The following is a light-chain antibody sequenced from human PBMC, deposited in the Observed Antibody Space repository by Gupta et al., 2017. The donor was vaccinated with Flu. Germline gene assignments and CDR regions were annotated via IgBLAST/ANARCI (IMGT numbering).Light chain of an antibody. CDR1: QGIINN. V-gene: IGKV1-16*01. CDR3: QQENSYPPT. CDR2: DAS. Sequence: PSSLSASVGDRVTITCRASQGIINNLAWFQQKPGQAPKSLIHDASSLQSGVPERFSGSGSRTDFTLTISSLQPEDVATYYCQQENSYPPTFGQGTRLDIK. J-gene: IGKJ5*01.